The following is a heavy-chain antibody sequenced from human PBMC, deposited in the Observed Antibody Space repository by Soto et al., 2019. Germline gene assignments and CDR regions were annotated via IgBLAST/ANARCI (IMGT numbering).Heavy chain of an antibody. CDR1: CYSISSGYY. J-gene: IGHJ4*02. Sequence: SETLSLTCAVSCYSISSGYYWGWIRQPPGKGLEWIGSIYHSGSTYYNPSLKSRVTISVDTSKNQFSLKLSSVTAADTAVYYCARARSITIFGVVIIRPRYYFDYWGQGTLVTVSS. CDR2: IYHSGST. D-gene: IGHD3-3*01. V-gene: IGHV4-38-2*01. CDR3: ARARSITIFGVVIIRPRYYFDY.